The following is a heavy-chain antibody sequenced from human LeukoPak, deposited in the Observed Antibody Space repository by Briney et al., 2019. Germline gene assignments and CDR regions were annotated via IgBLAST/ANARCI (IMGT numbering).Heavy chain of an antibody. J-gene: IGHJ3*02. CDR3: ARDYGDFIAFDI. V-gene: IGHV4-39*07. CDR1: GGSISGSSYY. CDR2: IYYSGST. Sequence: SETLSLTCTVSGGSISGSSYYWGWIRQPPGKGLEWIGRIYYSGSTNYNPSLKSRVTIPVDTSKNQFSLKLSSVTAADTAVYYCARDYGDFIAFDIWGQGTMVTVSS. D-gene: IGHD4-17*01.